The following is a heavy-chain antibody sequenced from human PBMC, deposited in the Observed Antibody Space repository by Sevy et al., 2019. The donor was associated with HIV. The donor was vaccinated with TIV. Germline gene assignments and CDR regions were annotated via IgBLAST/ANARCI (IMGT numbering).Heavy chain of an antibody. J-gene: IGHJ5*01. V-gene: IGHV3-53*01. CDR3: ARDAARVIVPTAGFDS. CDR1: GFSVSSNY. CDR2: IHSGGKI. Sequence: GGSLRLSCAASGFSVSSNYMSWVRQAPGKGPEWVSVIHSGGKISYADSVQGRFTISRDNSKKTLHLQMNSLRAEDTALYYCARDAARVIVPTAGFDSWGQGTLVTVSS. D-gene: IGHD1-1*01.